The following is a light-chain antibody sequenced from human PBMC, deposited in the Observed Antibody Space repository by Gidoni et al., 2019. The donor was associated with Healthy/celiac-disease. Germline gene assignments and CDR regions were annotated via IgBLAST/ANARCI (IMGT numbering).Light chain of an antibody. Sequence: QSVLTQPPSVSAAAGQRVTISCTGSSSTIGAGYDVHWYQQLPGTAPKLLIYGHSNRPAGFPDRFSGSKSGTSASLAITGLQAEDEADYYCQSYDSSLSGWVFGGGTKLTVL. J-gene: IGLJ3*02. V-gene: IGLV1-40*01. CDR1: SSTIGAGYD. CDR2: GHS. CDR3: QSYDSSLSGWV.